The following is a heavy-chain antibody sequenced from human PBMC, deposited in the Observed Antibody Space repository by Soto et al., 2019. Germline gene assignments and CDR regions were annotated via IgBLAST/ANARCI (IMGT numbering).Heavy chain of an antibody. CDR1: GGSISSYY. V-gene: IGHV4-59*01. CDR2: IYYSGST. D-gene: IGHD4-17*01. J-gene: IGHJ5*02. Sequence: QVQLQESGPGLVKPSETLSLTCTVSGGSISSYYWSWIRQPPGKGLEWIGYIYYSGSTNYNPSLKSRVTISADPSKTPCSLKLGSVTAADTAVYYGGRRGGGATVTKSWFDPWGQGTLVTVSS. CDR3: GRRGGGATVTKSWFDP.